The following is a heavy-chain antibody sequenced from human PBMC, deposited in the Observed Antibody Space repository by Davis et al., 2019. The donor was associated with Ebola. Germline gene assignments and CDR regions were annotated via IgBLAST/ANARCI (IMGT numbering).Heavy chain of an antibody. CDR2: ISSNGGST. CDR3: AREDGGWHPDY. Sequence: GESLKISCAASGFTFSSYSMNWVRQAPGKGLEYVSTISSNGGSTYYADSVKGRLTISRDNSKNTLYLQMGSLRAEDMAVYYCAREDGGWHPDYWGQGTLVTVSS. CDR1: GFTFSSYS. J-gene: IGHJ4*02. V-gene: IGHV3-64*02. D-gene: IGHD6-19*01.